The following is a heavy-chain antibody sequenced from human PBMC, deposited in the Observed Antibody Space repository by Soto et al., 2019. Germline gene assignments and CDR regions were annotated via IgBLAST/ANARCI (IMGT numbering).Heavy chain of an antibody. J-gene: IGHJ4*02. D-gene: IGHD4-4*01. CDR3: ARVQSRTFFDS. CDR1: GFIFSDHY. V-gene: IGHV3-72*01. Sequence: PGRSLRLTCTASGFIFSDHYMDWVRQAPGKGLEWVGRNRNKADSYSTEYAASVKGRFIILRDDSQNSLYLQMNSLKAEDTAVYYCARVQSRTFFDSWGQGALVTVSS. CDR2: NRNKADSYST.